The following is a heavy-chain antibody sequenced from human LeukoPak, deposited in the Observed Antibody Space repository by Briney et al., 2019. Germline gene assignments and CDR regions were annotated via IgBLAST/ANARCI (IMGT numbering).Heavy chain of an antibody. CDR1: GFTFSSSA. Sequence: PGGSLRLSCGASGFTFSSSAMHWVRQGPGKGLEWVAYIAHHGNNKYYADSVKGRFTISRDNSKGSLYLQMNSLRADDTAVCYCAKDGSWSCTDWGQGTLVGVSS. V-gene: IGHV3-30*02. CDR3: AKDGSWSCTD. D-gene: IGHD2-8*02. J-gene: IGHJ4*02. CDR2: IAHHGNNK.